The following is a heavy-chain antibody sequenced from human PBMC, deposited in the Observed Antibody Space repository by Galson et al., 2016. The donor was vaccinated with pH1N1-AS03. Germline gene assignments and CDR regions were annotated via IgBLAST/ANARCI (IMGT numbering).Heavy chain of an antibody. CDR3: ARESPLNYYLEL. CDR1: GFSFSASW. D-gene: IGHD1-7*01. V-gene: IGHV3-7*03. J-gene: IGHJ2*01. CDR2: IRQDGSEK. Sequence: SLRLSCAASGFSFSASWMSWVCQAPGKGLEWVANIRQDGSEKYYVDSVEGRFTISRDNAKNSLYLQMNSLRDEDRAVYYCARESPLNYYLELWGRGTLVTVSS.